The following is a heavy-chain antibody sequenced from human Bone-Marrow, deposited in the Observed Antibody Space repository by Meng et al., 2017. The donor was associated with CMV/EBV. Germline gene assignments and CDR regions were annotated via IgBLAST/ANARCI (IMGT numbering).Heavy chain of an antibody. V-gene: IGHV3-7*02. D-gene: IGHD3-3*01. CDR3: ANMGTYDFWSGYPPVIL. Sequence: GESLKISCAASGFTFSGSDMHWVRQASGKGLEWVANIKQDGSEKYYVDSVKGRFTISRDNAKNSLYLQMNSLRAEDTAVYYCANMGTYDFWSGYPPVILWGQGTLVTCYS. J-gene: IGHJ4*02. CDR2: IKQDGSEK. CDR1: GFTFSGSD.